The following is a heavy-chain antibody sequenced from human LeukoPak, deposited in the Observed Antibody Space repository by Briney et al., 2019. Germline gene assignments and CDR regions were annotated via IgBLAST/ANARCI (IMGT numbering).Heavy chain of an antibody. J-gene: IGHJ4*02. Sequence: GGSLRLSCAASGFTFSSYSMNWVRQAPGKGLEWVSSISSSSSYIYYADSVKGRFTISRDNSKNTLYLQMNSLRAEDTAVYYCAKDLKWGYDFWSGIFTGGGPDYWGQETLVTVSS. CDR1: GFTFSSYS. V-gene: IGHV3-21*01. CDR3: AKDLKWGYDFWSGIFTGGGPDY. D-gene: IGHD3-3*01. CDR2: ISSSSSYI.